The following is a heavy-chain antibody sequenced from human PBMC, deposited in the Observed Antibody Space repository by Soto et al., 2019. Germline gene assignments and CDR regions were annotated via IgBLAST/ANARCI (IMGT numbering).Heavy chain of an antibody. D-gene: IGHD1-26*01. CDR2: MEPSTGRT. Sequence: QVQLVQSGAEVREPGASVKVSCQASGYSFTSLDINWVRQTAGQGLEWMGWMEPSTGRTGYAQKFQGRVNMTRDTSINTAYMELTTLTSDDTAFYYCARGVSAGVDYWGQGTLVTVSS. V-gene: IGHV1-8*01. J-gene: IGHJ4*02. CDR1: GYSFTSLD. CDR3: ARGVSAGVDY.